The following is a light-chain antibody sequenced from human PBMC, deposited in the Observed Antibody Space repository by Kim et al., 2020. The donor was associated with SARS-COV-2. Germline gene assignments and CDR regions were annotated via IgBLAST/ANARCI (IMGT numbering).Light chain of an antibody. CDR3: KQYYSTPSYT. CDR2: WAS. V-gene: IGKV4-1*01. CDR1: QSVLYSSNNKNY. Sequence: DIVMTQSPDSLAVSLGARATINCKSSQSVLYSSNNKNYLAWYQQKPGQPPKLLIYWASTRESGVPDRFSGSGSGTDFTLTISSLQAEDVAVYYCKQYYSTPSYTFGQGTKLEI. J-gene: IGKJ2*01.